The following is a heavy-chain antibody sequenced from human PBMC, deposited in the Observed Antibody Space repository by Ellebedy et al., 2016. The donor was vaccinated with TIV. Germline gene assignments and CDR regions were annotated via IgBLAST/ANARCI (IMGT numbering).Heavy chain of an antibody. J-gene: IGHJ4*02. CDR3: ARGTGSSWFDY. V-gene: IGHV1-2*02. Sequence: ASVTVSCKPSGYTFINNYIHWARQAPGQGLEWMGWINPKSGDTKSAQNFQGRVTMTRDTSISTAYMEVNSLTSGDTALYYCARGTGSSWFDYWGQGTLITVSS. CDR2: INPKSGDT. D-gene: IGHD2-2*01. CDR1: GYTFINNY.